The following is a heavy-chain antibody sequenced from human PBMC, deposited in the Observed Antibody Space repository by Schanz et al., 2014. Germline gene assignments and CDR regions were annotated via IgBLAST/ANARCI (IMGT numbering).Heavy chain of an antibody. CDR1: GGTFSSFG. D-gene: IGHD5-18*01. Sequence: QVQLVQSGAEVKKPGSSVKVSCKASGGTFSSFGINWVRQAPGQGLEWMGWISAYNGNTNYAQKLQGRVTMTTDTSTSTAYMELRSLRSDDTALYYCTRGGYSYALSAFDIWGQGTMVTGSS. CDR3: TRGGYSYALSAFDI. CDR2: ISAYNGNT. J-gene: IGHJ3*02. V-gene: IGHV1-18*01.